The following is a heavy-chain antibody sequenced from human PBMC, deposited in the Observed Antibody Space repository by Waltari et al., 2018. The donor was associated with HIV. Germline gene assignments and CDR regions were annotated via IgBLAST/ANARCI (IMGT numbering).Heavy chain of an antibody. CDR2: MNPNSGNT. D-gene: IGHD2-2*01. V-gene: IGHV1-8*01. CDR1: GYTFTSYD. Sequence: QAQLVQSGAEVTKLGASVKVSCKASGYTFTSYDINWVRQATGQGLEWMGWMNPNSGNTGYAQKFQGRVTMTRNTSISTAYMELSSLRSEDTAVYYCARLGYCSSTSCYYYYYYGMDVWGQGTTVTVSS. CDR3: ARLGYCSSTSCYYYYYYGMDV. J-gene: IGHJ6*02.